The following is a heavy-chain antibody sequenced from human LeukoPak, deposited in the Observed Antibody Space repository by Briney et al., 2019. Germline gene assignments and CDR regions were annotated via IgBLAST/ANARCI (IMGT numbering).Heavy chain of an antibody. CDR2: MNPNSGNT. CDR3: ARGPNKSDGGNSGSAWFDP. V-gene: IGHV1-8*01. Sequence: ASVKVSCKASGYTFTTYDINWVRQATGQGLEWMGWMNPNSGNTGYAQKFQGRVTMTRNTSISTAYMELSSLRSEDTAVYYCARGPNKSDGGNSGSAWFDPWGQGTLVTVSS. J-gene: IGHJ5*02. CDR1: GYTFTTYD. D-gene: IGHD4-23*01.